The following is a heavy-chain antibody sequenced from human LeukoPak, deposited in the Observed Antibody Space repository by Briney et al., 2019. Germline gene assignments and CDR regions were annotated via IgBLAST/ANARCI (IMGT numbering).Heavy chain of an antibody. V-gene: IGHV3-21*01. J-gene: IGHJ4*02. D-gene: IGHD6-19*01. CDR3: ARDLSPWGSGWLNGGY. CDR2: ISSSSSYI. CDR1: GFTFSSYS. Sequence: KSGGSLRLSCAASGFTFSSYSMNWVRQAPGKGLEWVSSISSSSSYIYYADSVKGRFTISRDNAKNSLYLQMNSLRAEDTAVYYCARDLSPWGSGWLNGGYWGQGTLVTVSS.